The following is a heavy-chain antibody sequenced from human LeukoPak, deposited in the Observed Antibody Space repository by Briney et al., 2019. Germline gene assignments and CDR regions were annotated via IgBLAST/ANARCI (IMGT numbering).Heavy chain of an antibody. J-gene: IGHJ4*02. CDR3: ASAWGGYCSSTSCYPFDY. V-gene: IGHV3-21*01. Sequence: GGSLRLSCAASGFTFSSYTMNWVRQAPGKGLEWVSSISSSSSYIYYADSVKGRFTISRDNAKNSLYLQMNSLRAEDTAVYYCASAWGGYCSSTSCYPFDYWGQRTLVTVSS. CDR2: ISSSSSYI. CDR1: GFTFSSYT. D-gene: IGHD2-2*01.